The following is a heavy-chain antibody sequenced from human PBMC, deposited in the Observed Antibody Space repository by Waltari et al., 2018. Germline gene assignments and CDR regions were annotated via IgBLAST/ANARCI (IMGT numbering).Heavy chain of an antibody. CDR2: RKQDGSEK. Sequence: EVQLVESGGGLVQPGGSLRLSCAASGFTFSSYWMSWVRQAPGKGLGWVANRKQDGSEKYYVDSVKGRFTISRDNAKNSLYLQMNSLRAEDTAVYYCAVGYYYDSSGFDYWGQGTLVTVSS. CDR3: AVGYYYDSSGFDY. CDR1: GFTFSSYW. D-gene: IGHD3-22*01. V-gene: IGHV3-7*01. J-gene: IGHJ4*02.